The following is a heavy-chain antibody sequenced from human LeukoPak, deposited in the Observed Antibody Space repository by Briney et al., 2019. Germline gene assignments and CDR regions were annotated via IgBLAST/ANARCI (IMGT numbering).Heavy chain of an antibody. J-gene: IGHJ6*02. CDR3: ARDPGNSGYGMDV. Sequence: GGSLRLSCAASGFTFSSYAMSWVRQAPGKGLEWVSAISGSGSSTYYADSVKGRFTISRDNSKNTLYLQMNSLRAEDTAVYYCARDPGNSGYGMDVWGQGTTVLVSS. V-gene: IGHV3-23*01. CDR1: GFTFSSYA. CDR2: ISGSGSST. D-gene: IGHD5-12*01.